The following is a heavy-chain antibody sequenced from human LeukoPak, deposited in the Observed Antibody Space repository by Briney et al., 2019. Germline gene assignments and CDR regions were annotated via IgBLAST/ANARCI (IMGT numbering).Heavy chain of an antibody. D-gene: IGHD4-11*01. V-gene: IGHV3-21*01. CDR2: ISSSSSYI. Sequence: GGSLRLSCAASGFTFSSYSMNWVRQAPGKGLEWVSSISSSSSYIYYADSVKGRFTISRHNAKNSLYLQMNSLRAEDTAVYYCARVSGYSNYFDYWGQGTLVTVSS. CDR1: GFTFSSYS. J-gene: IGHJ4*02. CDR3: ARVSGYSNYFDY.